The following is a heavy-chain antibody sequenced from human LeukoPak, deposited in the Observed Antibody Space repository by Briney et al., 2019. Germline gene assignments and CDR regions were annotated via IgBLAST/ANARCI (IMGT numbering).Heavy chain of an antibody. CDR3: ARDQVGATMGFDY. D-gene: IGHD1-26*01. CDR1: GYTFTSYY. CDR2: INAGNGNT. J-gene: IGHJ4*02. V-gene: IGHV1-3*03. Sequence: ASVKVSCKASGYTFTSYYMHWVRQAPGQRLEWMGWINAGNGNTKYSQEFQGRVAITRDTSATTTYMELSSLRSEDMAVYYCARDQVGATMGFDYWGQGTLVTVSS.